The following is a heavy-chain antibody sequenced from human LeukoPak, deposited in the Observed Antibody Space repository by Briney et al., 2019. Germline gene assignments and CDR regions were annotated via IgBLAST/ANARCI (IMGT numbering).Heavy chain of an antibody. CDR1: GGTFSSYA. V-gene: IGHV1-69*06. D-gene: IGHD2-15*01. CDR2: IIPIFGTA. CDR3: ARDRTGQIVGRFDP. Sequence: GASVKVSCKASGGTFSSYAISWVRQAPGQGLEWMGGIIPIFGTANYAQKFQGRVTITADKSTSTAYMELSSLRSEDTAVYYCARDRTGQIVGRFDPWGQGTLVTVSS. J-gene: IGHJ5*02.